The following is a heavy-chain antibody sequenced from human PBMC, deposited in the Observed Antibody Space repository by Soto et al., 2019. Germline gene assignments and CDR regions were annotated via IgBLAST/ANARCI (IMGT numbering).Heavy chain of an antibody. CDR1: GYTLTELS. V-gene: IGHV1-24*01. CDR2: FDPEDGET. CDR3: AKVLRDYYGTNPTHDTHDAFDI. J-gene: IGHJ3*02. D-gene: IGHD3-10*01. Sequence: GASVKVSCKVSGYTLTELSMHWVRQAPGKGLEWMGGFDPEDGETIYAQKFQGRVTMTEDTSTDTAYMELSSLRSEDTAVYYCAKVLRDYYGTNPTHDTHDAFDIWGQGTMVTVSS.